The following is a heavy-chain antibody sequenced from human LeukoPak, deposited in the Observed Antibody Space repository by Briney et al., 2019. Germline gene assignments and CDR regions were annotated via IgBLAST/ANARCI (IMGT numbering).Heavy chain of an antibody. Sequence: PGGSLRLSCAASGFTFSDYYMSWIRQAPGKGLEWVSYISSSGSTIYYADSVKGRFTISRDNAKNSLYLQMNSLRAEDTAVYYCASMWSEGDGYNPQDYWGQGTLSPSPQ. V-gene: IGHV3-11*01. CDR3: ASMWSEGDGYNPQDY. D-gene: IGHD5-24*01. CDR2: ISSSGSTI. J-gene: IGHJ4*02. CDR1: GFTFSDYY.